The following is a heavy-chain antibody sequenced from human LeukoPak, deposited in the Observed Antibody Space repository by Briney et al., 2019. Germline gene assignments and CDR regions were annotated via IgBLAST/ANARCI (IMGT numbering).Heavy chain of an antibody. CDR2: IYNAVT. Sequence: PGGSLRLSCTASGFAVRNNYMSWVRQAPGKGLEWGSLIYNAVTYADSVKGRFTISRDDSKNTLNLQMNSLRAHDTAVYYCARLRGNTMVEYWGQGTLVTVSS. CDR3: ARLRGNTMVEY. CDR1: GFAVRNNY. D-gene: IGHD3-10*01. V-gene: IGHV3-53*01. J-gene: IGHJ4*02.